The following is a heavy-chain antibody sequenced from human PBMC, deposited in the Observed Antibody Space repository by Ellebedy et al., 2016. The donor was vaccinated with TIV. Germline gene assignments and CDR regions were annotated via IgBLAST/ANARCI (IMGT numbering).Heavy chain of an antibody. CDR2: IKQDGSEK. V-gene: IGHV3-7*03. Sequence: GGSLRLXXATSGFTFSNYWMSWVRKAPGKGLEWVANIKQDGSEKYYVDSVKGRFTISRDTAKNSLYLQMNSLRAEDTAVYYCAKALYGGNFWGQGTLVTVSS. CDR3: AKALYGGNF. CDR1: GFTFSNYW. J-gene: IGHJ4*02. D-gene: IGHD4-23*01.